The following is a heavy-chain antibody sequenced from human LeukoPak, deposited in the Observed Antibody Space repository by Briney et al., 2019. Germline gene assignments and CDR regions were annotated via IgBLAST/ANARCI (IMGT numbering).Heavy chain of an antibody. CDR3: ARDSSSSGVDY. V-gene: IGHV4-38-2*02. J-gene: IGHJ4*02. Sequence: PLETLSLTCTVSGYSISSGYYWGWIRQPPGKGLEWIGSIYHSGSTYYNPSLKSRVTISVDTSKNQFSLKLSSVTAADTAVYYCARDSSSSGVDYWGQGTLDTVSS. CDR2: IYHSGST. D-gene: IGHD6-19*01. CDR1: GYSISSGYY.